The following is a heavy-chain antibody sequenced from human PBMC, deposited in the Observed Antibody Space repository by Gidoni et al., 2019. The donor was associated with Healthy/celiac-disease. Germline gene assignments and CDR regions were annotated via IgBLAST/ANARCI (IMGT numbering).Heavy chain of an antibody. V-gene: IGHV3-74*01. J-gene: IGHJ5*02. CDR1: GFTLSSYW. Sequence: EVQLVESGGGLVQPGGSLRRYWAASGFTLSSYWMHWVRQAPGKGLVWVSRINSDGSSTSYADSVKGRFTISRDNAKNTLYLQMNSLRAEDTAVYYCARGWSRVYAMDDWFDPWGQGTLVTVSS. D-gene: IGHD2-8*01. CDR3: ARGWSRVYAMDDWFDP. CDR2: INSDGSST.